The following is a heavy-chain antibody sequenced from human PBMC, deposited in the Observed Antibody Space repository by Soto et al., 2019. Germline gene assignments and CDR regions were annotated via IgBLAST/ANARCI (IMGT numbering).Heavy chain of an antibody. D-gene: IGHD3-10*01. CDR3: AREMGYYGSGSYLVPYDY. V-gene: IGHV1-2*02. CDR2: INPNSGGT. CDR1: GFTFTGHY. Sequence: GASVKVSCKASGFTFTGHYIHWVRQAPGQGLEWMVCINPNSGGTSYAQKFQGRVTITRDTSASTAYMELSSLRSDDTAVYYCAREMGYYGSGSYLVPYDYWGQGTLVTVSS. J-gene: IGHJ4*02.